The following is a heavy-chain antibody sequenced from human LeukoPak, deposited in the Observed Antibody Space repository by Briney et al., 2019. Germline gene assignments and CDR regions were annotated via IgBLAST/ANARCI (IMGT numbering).Heavy chain of an antibody. Sequence: GGSLRLSCAASGFTFSSHGMSWVRQAPGKGLEWVSTISGSGDNTYYADSVKGRFTISRDNSKNTLYLQMNSLRAEDTAVYYCAREKKPKLWFGEGGYYYYYMDVWGKGTTVTISS. J-gene: IGHJ6*03. CDR3: AREKKPKLWFGEGGYYYYYMDV. CDR2: ISGSGDNT. V-gene: IGHV3-23*01. CDR1: GFTFSSHG. D-gene: IGHD3-10*01.